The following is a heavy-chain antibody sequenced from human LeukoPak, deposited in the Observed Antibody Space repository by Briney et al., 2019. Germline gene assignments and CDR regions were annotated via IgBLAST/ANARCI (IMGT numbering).Heavy chain of an antibody. J-gene: IGHJ5*02. CDR3: AARGSRGWFDP. V-gene: IGHV4-59*01. Sequence: SETLSLTCTVSGGSISTDYWSWIRQPPGKGLDWIGYVSFGGGTNYNPSLKSRVTISVDTSKNQFSLKLSSVTAADTAVYYCAARGSRGWFDPWGQGTLVTVSS. CDR1: GGSISTDY. CDR2: VSFGGGT. D-gene: IGHD6-25*01.